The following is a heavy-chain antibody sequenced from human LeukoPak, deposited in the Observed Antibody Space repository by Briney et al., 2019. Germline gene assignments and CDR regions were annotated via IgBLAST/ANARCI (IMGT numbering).Heavy chain of an antibody. CDR1: GGTFSSYA. CDR2: MNPNSGNT. J-gene: IGHJ4*02. CDR3: ARGRITVGATVY. Sequence: ASVKVSCKASGGTFSSYAINWVRQATGQGLEWMGWMNPNSGNTGYAQKFQGRVTMTRNTSISTAYMELSSLRSEDTAVYYCARGRITVGATVYWGQGTLVTVSS. V-gene: IGHV1-8*02. D-gene: IGHD1-26*01.